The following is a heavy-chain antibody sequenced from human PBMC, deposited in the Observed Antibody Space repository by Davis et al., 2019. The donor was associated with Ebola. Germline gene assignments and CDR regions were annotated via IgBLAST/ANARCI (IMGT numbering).Heavy chain of an antibody. CDR2: IFPAAAPDT. V-gene: IGHV5-51*01. CDR1: GYSFTSHW. D-gene: IGHD2-21*01. CDR3: TRPLYYGEGMDV. J-gene: IGHJ6*02. Sequence: GESLKISCKASGYSFTSHWSAWVRQVRGKGLEWKGIIFPAAAPDTRYSPSFQGQVTISADKSTSTAYLQWSSLKASDTATYYCTRPLYYGEGMDVWGQGTTVTVSS.